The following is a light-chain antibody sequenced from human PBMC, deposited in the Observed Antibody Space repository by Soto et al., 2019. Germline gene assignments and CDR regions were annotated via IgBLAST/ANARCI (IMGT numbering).Light chain of an antibody. CDR2: GAS. V-gene: IGKV3-15*01. Sequence: ETVMTQSPATLSVSPGERATLSCRASQSVSSNLAWYQQKPGQAPSLLIYGASTRATGIPARFSGSGSGTEFTLTISSLQSEDCAVYYCQQYNDGPFTFGQGTKLEIK. CDR1: QSVSSN. CDR3: QQYNDGPFT. J-gene: IGKJ2*01.